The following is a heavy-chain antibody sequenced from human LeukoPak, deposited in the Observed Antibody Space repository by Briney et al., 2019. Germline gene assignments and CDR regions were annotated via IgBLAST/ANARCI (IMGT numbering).Heavy chain of an antibody. D-gene: IGHD6-19*01. Sequence: PGGSLRLSCAASGFTFSSYAMHWVRQAPGKGREWVAVISYDGSNKYYADSVKGRFTISRDNSKNTLYLQMNSLRAEDTAVYYCARDGKSGWYILGVAFDIWGQGTMVTVSS. CDR2: ISYDGSNK. V-gene: IGHV3-30*04. CDR1: GFTFSSYA. CDR3: ARDGKSGWYILGVAFDI. J-gene: IGHJ3*02.